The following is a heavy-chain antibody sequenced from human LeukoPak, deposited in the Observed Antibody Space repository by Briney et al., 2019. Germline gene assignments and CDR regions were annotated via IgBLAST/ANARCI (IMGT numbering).Heavy chain of an antibody. Sequence: SVKVSCKASGGTFSSYAISWVRQAPGQGLEWMGGIIPIFGTANYAQKFQGRVTITADESTSTAYMELSSLRSDDTAVYYCARYLYSGASEPLDYWGQGTLVTVSS. J-gene: IGHJ4*02. CDR1: GGTFSSYA. CDR2: IIPIFGTA. CDR3: ARYLYSGASEPLDY. D-gene: IGHD1-26*01. V-gene: IGHV1-69*01.